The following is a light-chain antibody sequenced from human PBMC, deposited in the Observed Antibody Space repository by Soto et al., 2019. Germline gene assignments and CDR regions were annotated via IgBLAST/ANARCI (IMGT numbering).Light chain of an antibody. J-gene: IGLJ2*01. CDR3: SSYTSIITVV. CDR2: DVN. Sequence: QSALTQPASVSGSPGQSITISCTGTSSDVGGYNYVSWYQHHPGKAPKLLIYDVNNRPSGFSDRFSGSKSGNTASLTISGLQTEDEADYYCSSYTSIITVVFGGGTKVTVL. CDR1: SSDVGGYNY. V-gene: IGLV2-14*01.